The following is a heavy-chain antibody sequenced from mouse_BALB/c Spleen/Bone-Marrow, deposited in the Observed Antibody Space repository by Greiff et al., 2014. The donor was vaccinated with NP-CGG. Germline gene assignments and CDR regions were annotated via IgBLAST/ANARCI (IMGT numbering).Heavy chain of an antibody. Sequence: DVKLQESGTVLARPGASVKMSCKASGYTFTSYWMHWVKQRPGQGLEWIGTIYPGNSDTTYNQKFKGKAKLTAVTFTSTAYMELSSLTNEDSAVYYCTTLARNYFDYWGQGTPLTVSS. CDR1: GYTFTSYW. J-gene: IGHJ2*01. CDR2: IYPGNSDT. CDR3: TTLARNYFDY. D-gene: IGHD3-1*01. V-gene: IGHV1-5*01.